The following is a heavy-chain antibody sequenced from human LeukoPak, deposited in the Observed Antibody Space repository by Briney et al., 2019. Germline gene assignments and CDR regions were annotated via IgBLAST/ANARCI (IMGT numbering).Heavy chain of an antibody. D-gene: IGHD2-15*01. CDR3: AREITSGVYLLDY. J-gene: IGHJ4*02. CDR2: VYSSGST. CDR1: GGSIIIYY. Sequence: TSETLSLTCTVSGGSIIIYYWNWIRQPAGKGLEWIGRVYSSGSTNYNPSLKSRVTMSVDTSKNHFSLKVSSVTAADTAVYFCAREITSGVYLLDYWGQGILVTVSS. V-gene: IGHV4-4*07.